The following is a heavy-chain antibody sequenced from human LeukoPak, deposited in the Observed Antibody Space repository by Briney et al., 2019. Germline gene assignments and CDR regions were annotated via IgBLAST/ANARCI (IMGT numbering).Heavy chain of an antibody. CDR1: GFTFSSYW. J-gene: IGHJ5*02. Sequence: PGGSLRLSCAAAGFTFSSYWMSWVRQAPGKGLEWVANIKQDGSDTYYVDSVKGRFTISRDNAKNSLYLQMNSLRAEDTAVYYCARGHELELRLLGGRIGWFDPWGQGTLVTVSS. CDR3: ARGHELELRLLGGRIGWFDP. CDR2: IKQDGSDT. V-gene: IGHV3-7*01. D-gene: IGHD1-7*01.